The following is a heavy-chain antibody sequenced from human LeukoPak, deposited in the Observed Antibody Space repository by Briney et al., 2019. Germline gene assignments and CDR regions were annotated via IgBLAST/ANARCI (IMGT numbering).Heavy chain of an antibody. J-gene: IGHJ4*02. V-gene: IGHV3-30*01. CDR1: GFTFSSYA. Sequence: GRYLRLSCAASGFTFSSYAMHWVRQAPGKGLEWVAVISYDGSNKYYADSVKGRFTISRDNSKNTLYLQMNSLRAEDTAVYYCARGAYGGDDYWGQGTLVTVSS. D-gene: IGHD3-10*01. CDR2: ISYDGSNK. CDR3: ARGAYGGDDY.